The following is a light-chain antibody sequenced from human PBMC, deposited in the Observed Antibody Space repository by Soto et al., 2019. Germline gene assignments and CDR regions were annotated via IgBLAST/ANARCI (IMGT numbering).Light chain of an antibody. J-gene: IGKJ1*01. V-gene: IGKV3-15*01. CDR1: QSVSSN. CDR2: GAS. CDR3: XXXNNXXPDRT. Sequence: EIVMTQSPATLSVSPGERATLSCRASQSVSSNLAWYQQKPGQAPRLLIYGASTRATGIPARFSGSGSGTEFTLTISSLQSEDFAXYXCXXXNNXXPDRTFGQGTKVEIK.